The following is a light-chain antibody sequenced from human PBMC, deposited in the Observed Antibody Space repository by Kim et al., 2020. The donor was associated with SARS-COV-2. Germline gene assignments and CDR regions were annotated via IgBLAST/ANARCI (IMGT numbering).Light chain of an antibody. CDR1: SLRTYL. CDR2: GKD. Sequence: SSELTQDPDVSVALGQTVRITCQGASLRTYLPSWYQQKSGQAPVLVLYGKDNRPPGIPGRFSGSTSGDTTFLTITGAQAGDEADYYCNSRDSSGWHVIFGGGTQLTVL. CDR3: NSRDSSGWHVI. J-gene: IGLJ2*01. V-gene: IGLV3-19*01.